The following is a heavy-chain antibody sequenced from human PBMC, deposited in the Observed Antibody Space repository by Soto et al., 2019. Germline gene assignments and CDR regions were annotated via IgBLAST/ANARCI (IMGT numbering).Heavy chain of an antibody. J-gene: IGHJ6*02. CDR1: GFSFSSYA. CDR2: ISGSGGST. V-gene: IGHV3-23*01. D-gene: IGHD1-26*01. Sequence: GGSLRLSCAASGFSFSSYAMTWVRQAPGKGLEWVSGISGSGGSTYYADSVKGRFTISRDSSKNTLYLQMNSLRAEDTAVYYCAKVRELLYYYYYGMDVWGQGTTVTVSS. CDR3: AKVRELLYYYYYGMDV.